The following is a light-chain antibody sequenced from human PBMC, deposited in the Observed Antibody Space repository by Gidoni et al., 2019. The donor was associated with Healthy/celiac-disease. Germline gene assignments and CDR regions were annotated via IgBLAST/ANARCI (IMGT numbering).Light chain of an antibody. J-gene: IGKJ1*01. CDR3: QQYNSYSRT. V-gene: IGKV1-5*03. CDR1: QSISSW. Sequence: DIQMTQSTATLSASVGDRVTITCRASQSISSWLAWYQQKPGKAPKLLIYKASSLESGVPSRFSGSGSGTAFTLTISSLQPDDFATYYCQQYNSYSRTFGQGTKVEL. CDR2: KAS.